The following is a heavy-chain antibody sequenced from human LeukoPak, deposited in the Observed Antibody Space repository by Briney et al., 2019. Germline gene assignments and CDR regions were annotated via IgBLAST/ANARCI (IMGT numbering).Heavy chain of an antibody. Sequence: ASVKVSCKVSGYTLTELSMHWVRQAPGKGLEWMGGFDPEDGETIYAQKFQGRVTMTEDTSTDTAYIELSSLRSEDTAVYYCATVLLGYYDSSGYYYLDYWGQGTLVTVSS. CDR2: FDPEDGET. CDR3: ATVLLGYYDSSGYYYLDY. J-gene: IGHJ4*02. CDR1: GYTLTELS. D-gene: IGHD3-22*01. V-gene: IGHV1-24*01.